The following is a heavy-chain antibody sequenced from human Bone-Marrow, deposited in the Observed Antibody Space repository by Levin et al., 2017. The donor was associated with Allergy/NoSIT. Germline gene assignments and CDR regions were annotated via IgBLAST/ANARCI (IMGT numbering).Heavy chain of an antibody. D-gene: IGHD5-12*01. Sequence: GESLKISCVASGFTFSDYSMSWIRQAPGKGLQWVSYITSSSSYTNYADSVRGRFTISRDNAKNSLFLQMDSLRAADTAVYYCAREDRGDDFNYYYMDVWGKGTTVTVSS. CDR1: GFTFSDYS. CDR3: AREDRGDDFNYYYMDV. J-gene: IGHJ6*03. CDR2: ITSSSSYT. V-gene: IGHV3-11*06.